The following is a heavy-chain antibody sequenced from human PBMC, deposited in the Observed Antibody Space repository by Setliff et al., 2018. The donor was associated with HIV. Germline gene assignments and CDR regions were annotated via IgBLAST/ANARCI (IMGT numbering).Heavy chain of an antibody. CDR1: GYTFSAYY. CDR2: INPNSGAT. D-gene: IGHD1-26*01. V-gene: IGHV1-2*02. CDR3: ALASIVSTARWNH. J-gene: IGHJ5*02. Sequence: ASVKVSCKVSGYTFSAYYLHWVRRAPGQGLEWMGWINPNSGATKYAQNFQGKVTMTRDTSISTAYMDLSSLTSDDTAVYYCALASIVSTARWNHWGRGTLVTVSS.